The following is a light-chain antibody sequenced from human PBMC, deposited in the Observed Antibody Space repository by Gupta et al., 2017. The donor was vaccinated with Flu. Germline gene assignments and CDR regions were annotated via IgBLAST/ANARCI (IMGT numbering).Light chain of an antibody. V-gene: IGKV3-20*01. CDR1: HTVKSGD. J-gene: IGKJ5*01. CDR3: HHECSSPHT. Sequence: TPSPAPGKRVTLAGRARHTVKSGDLAWYQQKPGQGPRLLIYSSSSRAMGIPHRFRGSGSGTEFTLTINRLEPEDFAVYYCHHECSSPHTFGQGTRLEIK. CDR2: SSS.